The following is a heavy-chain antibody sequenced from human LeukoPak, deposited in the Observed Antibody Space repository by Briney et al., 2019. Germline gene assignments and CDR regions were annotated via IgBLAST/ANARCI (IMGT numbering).Heavy chain of an antibody. CDR2: INHSGST. V-gene: IGHV4-34*01. Sequence: PSETLSLTCAVYGGSFSGYYWSWIRQPPGKGLEWIGEINHSGSTNYNPSLKSRVTISVDTSKNQFSLKLSSVTAADTAVYYCARRGPYSYGFVTYYFDYWGQGTLVTVSS. J-gene: IGHJ4*02. D-gene: IGHD5-18*01. CDR3: ARRGPYSYGFVTYYFDY. CDR1: GGSFSGYY.